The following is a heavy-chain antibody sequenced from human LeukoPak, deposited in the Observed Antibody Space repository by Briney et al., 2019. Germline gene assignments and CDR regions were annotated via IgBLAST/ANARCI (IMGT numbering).Heavy chain of an antibody. V-gene: IGHV3-7*01. Sequence: GGPLRLSCAASGFTFSNYWMTWVRQAPGKGLEWVANIKHDGSDKCYVDSVKGRFTVSRDNAKNSLSLQMNSLRADDTAVYFCARTDYGDYDWYFDLWGRGTLVTVSS. D-gene: IGHD4-17*01. CDR2: IKHDGSDK. J-gene: IGHJ2*01. CDR3: ARTDYGDYDWYFDL. CDR1: GFTFSNYW.